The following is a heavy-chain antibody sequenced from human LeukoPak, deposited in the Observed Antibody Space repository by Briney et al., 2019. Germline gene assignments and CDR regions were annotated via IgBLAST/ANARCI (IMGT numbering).Heavy chain of an antibody. D-gene: IGHD6-25*01. CDR1: GGSISSSTYY. CDR3: ARYLAAGYFDL. J-gene: IGHJ2*01. Sequence: SETLSLTCNVSGGSISSSTYYWGWIRQPPGMRLEWIGSIYYSGTTYYNPSLRSRVTISGDTSKNQFSLKLSSVTAADTAVYYCARYLAAGYFDLWGRGTLVTVSS. V-gene: IGHV4-39*01. CDR2: IYYSGTT.